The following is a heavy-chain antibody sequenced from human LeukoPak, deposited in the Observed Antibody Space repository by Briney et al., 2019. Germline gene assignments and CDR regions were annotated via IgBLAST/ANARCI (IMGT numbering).Heavy chain of an antibody. Sequence: SETLSLTCAVYGGSFSGYYWSWIRQPPGKGLEWIGEINHSGSTNYNPSLKSRVTISVDTSKNQFSLKLSSVTAADTAVYYCARGDDTAMTYYFDYWGQGTLVTVSS. CDR1: GGSFSGYY. CDR3: ARGDDTAMTYYFDY. J-gene: IGHJ4*02. D-gene: IGHD5-18*01. CDR2: INHSGST. V-gene: IGHV4-34*01.